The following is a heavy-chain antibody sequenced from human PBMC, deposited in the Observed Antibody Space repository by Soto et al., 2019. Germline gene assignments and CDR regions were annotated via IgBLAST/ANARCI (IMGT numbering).Heavy chain of an antibody. Sequence: SVKVSCKASGGTFSSYAISWVRQAPGQGLEWMGGIIPIFVTANYAQKFQGRVTITADKSTSTAYMELSSLRSEDTAVYYCARTYYYDSSGPFDYWGQGTLVTVSS. V-gene: IGHV1-69*06. D-gene: IGHD3-22*01. CDR1: GGTFSSYA. CDR3: ARTYYYDSSGPFDY. J-gene: IGHJ4*02. CDR2: IIPIFVTA.